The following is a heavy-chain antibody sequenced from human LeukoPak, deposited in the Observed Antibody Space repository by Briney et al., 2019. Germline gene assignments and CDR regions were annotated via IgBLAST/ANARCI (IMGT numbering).Heavy chain of an antibody. Sequence: GGSLRLSCAASGFTFSTYAMNWVRQAPGKGLEWVSAISGSGGSTYYADSVRGRFTISRDNSKNTLYLQMNSLRAEDTAVYYCAKDGYNGHDVEFQHWGQGTLVTVSS. CDR1: GFTFSTYA. V-gene: IGHV3-23*01. CDR2: ISGSGGST. CDR3: AKDGYNGHDVEFQH. D-gene: IGHD1-20*01. J-gene: IGHJ1*01.